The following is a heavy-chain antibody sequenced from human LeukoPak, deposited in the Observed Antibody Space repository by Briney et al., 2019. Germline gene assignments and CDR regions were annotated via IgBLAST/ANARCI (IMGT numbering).Heavy chain of an antibody. Sequence: GGSLRLSCTASGFTFSSYAMSWVRQAPGKGLEWVSSISSGSTYMYYADSVKGRFTISRDNAQNSMYLQMNSLRAEDTAVYYCGRVGGRSKAAKGDAFDIWGQGTMVTVSS. J-gene: IGHJ3*02. CDR3: GRVGGRSKAAKGDAFDI. V-gene: IGHV3-21*01. CDR1: GFTFSSYA. CDR2: ISSGSTYM. D-gene: IGHD6-6*01.